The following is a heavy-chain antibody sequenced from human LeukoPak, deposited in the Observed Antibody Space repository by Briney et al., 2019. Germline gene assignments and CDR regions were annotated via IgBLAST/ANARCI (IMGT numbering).Heavy chain of an antibody. J-gene: IGHJ4*02. Sequence: PSETLSLTCAVSGGPFSGYFWSWIRQSSGKGLEWIGEIHNSGTTNYNPSLNSRVTISEDTSKNQFYLNLSSVTAADTAVYYCTRRYYYNLGSFPFDFWGQGTLVTVSS. CDR1: GGPFSGYF. D-gene: IGHD3-10*01. CDR2: IHNSGTT. CDR3: TRRYYYNLGSFPFDF. V-gene: IGHV4-34*01.